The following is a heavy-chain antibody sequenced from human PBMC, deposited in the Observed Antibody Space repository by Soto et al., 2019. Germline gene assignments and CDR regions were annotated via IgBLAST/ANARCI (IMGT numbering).Heavy chain of an antibody. D-gene: IGHD2-2*02. Sequence: PSVKVSCKASGYTFTSYGISWVRQAPGQGLEWMGWISAYNGNTNYAQKLQGRVTMTTDTSTSTAYMELRSLRSDDTAVYYCARWGVLALYPLRSYTEDDYFDYWGQGTLVTVSS. CDR3: ARWGVLALYPLRSYTEDDYFDY. V-gene: IGHV1-18*04. CDR2: ISAYNGNT. J-gene: IGHJ4*02. CDR1: GYTFTSYG.